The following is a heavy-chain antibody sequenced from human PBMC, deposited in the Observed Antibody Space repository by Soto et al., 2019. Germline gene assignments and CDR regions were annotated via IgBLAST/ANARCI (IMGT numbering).Heavy chain of an antibody. CDR2: IKQDGSEK. D-gene: IGHD6-19*01. Sequence: PGGSLRLSCAASGFTFSSYWMSWVRQAPGKGLEWVANIKQDGSEKYYVDSVKGRFTISRDNAKNSLYLQMNSLRAEDTAVYYCARDSSGWYEVGDAFDIWGQGTMVTVSS. CDR3: ARDSSGWYEVGDAFDI. CDR1: GFTFSSYW. V-gene: IGHV3-7*01. J-gene: IGHJ3*02.